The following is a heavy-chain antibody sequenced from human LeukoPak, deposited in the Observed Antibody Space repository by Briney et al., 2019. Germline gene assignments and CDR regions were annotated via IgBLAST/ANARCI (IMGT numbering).Heavy chain of an antibody. CDR1: GGTFISYA. J-gene: IGHJ6*02. V-gene: IGHV1-69*01. CDR3: ARYSSGWYLDYYYGMDV. CDR2: IIPIFGTA. Sequence: SVTVSCKASGGTFISYAISWVRQAPGQGLEWMGGIIPIFGTANYAQKFQGRVTITADESTSAAYMELSSLRSEDTAVYYCARYSSGWYLDYYYGMDVWGQGTTVTVSS. D-gene: IGHD6-19*01.